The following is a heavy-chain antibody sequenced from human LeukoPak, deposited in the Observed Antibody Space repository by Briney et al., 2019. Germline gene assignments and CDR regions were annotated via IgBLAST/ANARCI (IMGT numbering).Heavy chain of an antibody. CDR2: INPSGGST. CDR3: ARDRNYGDYSRVCMDY. Sequence: ASVKVSCKASGYTFITYGIAWVRQAPGQGLEWMGIINPSGGSTSYAQKFQGRVTMTRDTSTSTVYMELSSLRSEDTAVYYCARDRNYGDYSRVCMDYWGQGTLVTVSS. J-gene: IGHJ4*02. V-gene: IGHV1-46*01. CDR1: GYTFITYG. D-gene: IGHD4-17*01.